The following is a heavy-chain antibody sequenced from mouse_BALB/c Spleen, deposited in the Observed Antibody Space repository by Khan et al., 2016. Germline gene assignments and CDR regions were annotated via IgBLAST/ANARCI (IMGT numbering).Heavy chain of an antibody. CDR3: ATARATWFAY. Sequence: QIQLVQSGPELKKPGETVKISCKASGYTFTDYSMHWVKQAPGKGLKWMGWINTETGEPTYAEDFKGRFAFSLETSASTAYLQINNRKKEDTATYFCATARATWFAYWGQGTLVTVAA. CDR2: INTETGEP. J-gene: IGHJ3*01. CDR1: GYTFTDYS. D-gene: IGHD3-1*01. V-gene: IGHV9-2-1*01.